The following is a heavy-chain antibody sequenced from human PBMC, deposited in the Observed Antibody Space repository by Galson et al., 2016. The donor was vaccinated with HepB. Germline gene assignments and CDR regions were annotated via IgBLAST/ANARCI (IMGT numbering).Heavy chain of an antibody. V-gene: IGHV1-24*01. CDR3: ATDGGGSFRWLSP. CDR2: FDFENGEI. Sequence: SVKVSCKASGYTLSELSMHWVRQAPGKGLEWMGGFDFENGEIIYAQKFQGRVTMTEDTSTDTAYMELSSLRSEDTAVYYCATDGGGSFRWLSPWGQGTRVTVSS. J-gene: IGHJ5*02. CDR1: GYTLSELS. D-gene: IGHD3-9*01.